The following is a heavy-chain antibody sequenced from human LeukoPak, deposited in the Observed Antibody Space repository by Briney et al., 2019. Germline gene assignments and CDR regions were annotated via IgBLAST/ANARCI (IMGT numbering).Heavy chain of an antibody. CDR1: GYTFTGYY. Sequence: ASVKVSCKASGYTFTGYYMHWGRQAPGQGLEWMGWINPNSGGTNYAQKFQGRVTMTRDTSISTAYMELSRLRSDDTAVYYCARCSGPLTAYYYYYYYMDVWGKGTTVTVSS. CDR2: INPNSGGT. D-gene: IGHD2-15*01. V-gene: IGHV1-2*02. CDR3: ARCSGPLTAYYYYYYYMDV. J-gene: IGHJ6*03.